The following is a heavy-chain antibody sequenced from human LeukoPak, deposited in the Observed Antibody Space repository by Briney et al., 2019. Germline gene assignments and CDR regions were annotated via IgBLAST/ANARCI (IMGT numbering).Heavy chain of an antibody. V-gene: IGHV3-11*04. Sequence: GGSLRLSCAASGFTFSDYYMTWIRQAPGKGLEWVSYISSSGSTIYYADSVKGRFTISRDNAKNSLYLQMNSLRAEDTAVYYCARDGPYVDIVATIRNYYYYYGMDVWGQGTTVTVSS. J-gene: IGHJ6*02. CDR1: GFTFSDYY. D-gene: IGHD5-12*01. CDR2: ISSSGSTI. CDR3: ARDGPYVDIVATIRNYYYYYGMDV.